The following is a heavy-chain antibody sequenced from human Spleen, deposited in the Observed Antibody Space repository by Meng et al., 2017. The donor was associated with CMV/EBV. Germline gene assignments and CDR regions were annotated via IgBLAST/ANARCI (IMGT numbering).Heavy chain of an antibody. D-gene: IGHD3-3*01. Sequence: SLKISCAASGFTFDDYAMHWVRQAPGKGLEWVSGISWNSGSIGYADFVKGRFTISRDNAKNTLYLQMNSLRAEDTAVYYCARDSGHYDFWSGDWEYYYGMDVWGQGTTVTVSS. CDR3: ARDSGHYDFWSGDWEYYYGMDV. V-gene: IGHV3-9*01. J-gene: IGHJ6*02. CDR1: GFTFDDYA. CDR2: ISWNSGSI.